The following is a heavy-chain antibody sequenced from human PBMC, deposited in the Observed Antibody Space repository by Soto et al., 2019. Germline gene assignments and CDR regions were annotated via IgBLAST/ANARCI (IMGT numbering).Heavy chain of an antibody. CDR3: AAESHFYDFWSGHYGMDV. CDR1: GFTFTSSA. CDR2: IVVGSGNT. Sequence: QMQLVQSGPEGKKPGTSVKVSCKASGFTFTSSAVQWVRQARGQRLEWIGWIVVGSGNTNYAQKFQERVTITRDMSTSTAYMELSSLRSEDTAVYYCAAESHFYDFWSGHYGMDVWGQGTTVTVSS. J-gene: IGHJ6*02. V-gene: IGHV1-58*01. D-gene: IGHD3-3*01.